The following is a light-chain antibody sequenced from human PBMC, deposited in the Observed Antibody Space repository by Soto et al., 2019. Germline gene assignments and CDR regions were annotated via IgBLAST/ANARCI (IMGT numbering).Light chain of an antibody. J-gene: IGLJ1*01. Sequence: QSVLTQPASVSGSPGQSITISCTGTSSDVGSYNLVSWYQQHPGKAPKLMIYEGSKRPSGVSNRFSGSKSGNTASLTISGLQVEDEADYYCCSYAVSSTFYVFGTGTRSPS. CDR1: SSDVGSYNL. CDR2: EGS. CDR3: CSYAVSSTFYV. V-gene: IGLV2-23*01.